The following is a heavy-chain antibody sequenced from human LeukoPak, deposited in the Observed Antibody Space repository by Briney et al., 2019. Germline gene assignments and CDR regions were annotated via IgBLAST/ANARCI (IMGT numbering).Heavy chain of an antibody. V-gene: IGHV3-21*01. CDR3: ARETIPLSVPDGSGSYYYYYYMDV. D-gene: IGHD3-22*01. Sequence: GGSLRLSCAASGFTFSNYAMSWVRQAPGKGLEWVSSIGSSGDFIYYADSVKGRFIISRDNAKKSLFLEMNSLRAEDTALYFCARETIPLSVPDGSGSYYYYYYMDVWGKGTTVTVSS. J-gene: IGHJ6*03. CDR1: GFTFSNYA. CDR2: IGSSGDFI.